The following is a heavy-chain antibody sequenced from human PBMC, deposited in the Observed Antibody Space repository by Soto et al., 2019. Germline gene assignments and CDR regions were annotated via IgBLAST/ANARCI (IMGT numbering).Heavy chain of an antibody. CDR2: ISKSDSTM. J-gene: IGHJ5*02. V-gene: IGHV3-48*03. Sequence: EVQLVESGGGLVQPGGSLRLSCAASGFTFSSYEVNWVRQAPGKGLEWVSYISKSDSTMYYGDSVKGRFTISRDNAKNSLYLQMNSLRAEDTAIYYCARVVAGPTGWFDPWGQGTLVTVSS. D-gene: IGHD6-19*01. CDR3: ARVVAGPTGWFDP. CDR1: GFTFSSYE.